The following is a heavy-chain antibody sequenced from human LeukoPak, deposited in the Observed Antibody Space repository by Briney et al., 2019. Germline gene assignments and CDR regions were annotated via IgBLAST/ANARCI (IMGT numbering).Heavy chain of an antibody. CDR2: ISSSSSYI. J-gene: IGHJ3*02. CDR1: GFTFSSYA. D-gene: IGHD3-22*01. CDR3: ARDYYDSSGYWHDAFDI. Sequence: GGSLRLSCAASGFTFSSYAMNWVRQAPGKGLEWVSSISSSSSYIYYADSVKGRFTISRDKAKNSLYLQMNSLRAEDTAVYYCARDYYDSSGYWHDAFDIWGQGTMVTVSS. V-gene: IGHV3-21*01.